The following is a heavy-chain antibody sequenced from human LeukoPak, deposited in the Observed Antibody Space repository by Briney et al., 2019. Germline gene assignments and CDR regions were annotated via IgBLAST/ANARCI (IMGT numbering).Heavy chain of an antibody. J-gene: IGHJ5*02. Sequence: PGGSLRLSCTASGFTFSNYWMHWVRQAPGKGLEWVANIKQDGSEKYYVDSVKGRFTISRDNAKNSLYLQMNSLRAEDTAVYYCARGYYDILTGYYPWGQGTLVTVSS. V-gene: IGHV3-7*01. D-gene: IGHD3-9*01. CDR3: ARGYYDILTGYYP. CDR1: GFTFSNYW. CDR2: IKQDGSEK.